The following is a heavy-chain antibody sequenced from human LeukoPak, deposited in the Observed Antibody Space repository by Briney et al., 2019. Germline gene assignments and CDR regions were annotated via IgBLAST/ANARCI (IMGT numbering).Heavy chain of an antibody. J-gene: IGHJ5*02. V-gene: IGHV4-4*02. D-gene: IGHD2-2*01. CDR3: ARHGRYCSSTSCYPYTPNWFDP. Sequence: PSETLSLTCSVSGGSISSSNWWSWVRQPPGKGLEWIGESYHSGSTNYNSSLKSRVTISVDKSKNQFSLKLSSVTAADTAVYYCARHGRYCSSTSCYPYTPNWFDPWGQGTLVTVSS. CDR1: GGSISSSNW. CDR2: SYHSGST.